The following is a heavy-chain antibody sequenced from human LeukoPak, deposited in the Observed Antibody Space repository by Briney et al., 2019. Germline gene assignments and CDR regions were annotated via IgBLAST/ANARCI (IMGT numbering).Heavy chain of an antibody. V-gene: IGHV3-49*04. D-gene: IGHD5-12*01. Sequence: HPGGSLRLSCAASGFTFSSYEMNWVRQAPGKGLEWVGFIRSKTYGGTTEYAASMKGRFTISRDDSKSIAYLQMNSLKTEDTAAYYCARGGGYSGYGFFDYWGQGTLVTVSS. CDR3: ARGGGYSGYGFFDY. J-gene: IGHJ4*02. CDR1: GFTFSSYE. CDR2: IRSKTYGGTT.